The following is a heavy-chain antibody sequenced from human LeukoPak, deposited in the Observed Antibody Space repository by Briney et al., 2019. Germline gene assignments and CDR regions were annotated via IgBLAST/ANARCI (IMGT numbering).Heavy chain of an antibody. CDR2: ISAYNGNT. D-gene: IGHD3-10*01. CDR1: GYTFTSYG. CDR3: ARALRYYYGSEGYYFDY. J-gene: IGHJ4*02. V-gene: IGHV1-18*01. Sequence: ASVTVSCKASGYTFTSYGISWVRQAPGQGLEWMGWISAYNGNTNYAQKLQGRVTMTTDTSTSTAYMELRSLRSDDTAVYYCARALRYYYGSEGYYFDYWGQGTLVTVSS.